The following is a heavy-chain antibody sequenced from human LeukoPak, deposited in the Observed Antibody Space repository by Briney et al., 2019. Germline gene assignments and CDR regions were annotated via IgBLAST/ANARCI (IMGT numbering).Heavy chain of an antibody. J-gene: IGHJ4*02. CDR1: GGSFNHNY. Sequence: SETLSLTCDVYGGSFNHNYWSWIRQPPGKGLEWIGEINHGGSTNYNPSLKSRVTISVDMSRNQYSLKLRSVTDADTAVYYCARGARTADFDYWGQGTLVTVS. D-gene: IGHD1-1*01. CDR2: INHGGST. V-gene: IGHV4-34*01. CDR3: ARGARTADFDY.